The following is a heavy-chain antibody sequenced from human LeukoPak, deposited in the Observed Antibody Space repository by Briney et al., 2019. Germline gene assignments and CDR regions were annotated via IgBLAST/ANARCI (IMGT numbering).Heavy chain of an antibody. V-gene: IGHV4-59*08. CDR2: IYYSGST. CDR3: ARGGRDGYTLYPLDY. CDR1: GGSISSYY. J-gene: IGHJ4*02. Sequence: PSGTLSLTCTVSGGSISSYYWSWIRQPPGKGLEWIGYIYYSGSTNYNPSLKSRVTISVDTSKNQLSLKLRSVTAADTAVYYCARGGRDGYTLYPLDYWGQGTLVTVSS. D-gene: IGHD5-24*01.